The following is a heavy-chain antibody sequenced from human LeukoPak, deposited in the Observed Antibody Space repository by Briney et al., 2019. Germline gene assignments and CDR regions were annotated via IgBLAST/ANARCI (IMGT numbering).Heavy chain of an antibody. CDR1: GFTFSSYG. J-gene: IGHJ6*02. CDR3: ARDSYGSGNYGMDV. CDR2: PWYDGSNK. D-gene: IGHD3-10*01. Sequence: WGSLRLSCADSGFTFSSYGMHWVRQAPGKGLEWVAVPWYDGSNKNYADSVKGRFTISRDNSKNTLYLQMNSLRAEDTAVYYCARDSYGSGNYGMDVWGQGTTVTVS. V-gene: IGHV3-33*08.